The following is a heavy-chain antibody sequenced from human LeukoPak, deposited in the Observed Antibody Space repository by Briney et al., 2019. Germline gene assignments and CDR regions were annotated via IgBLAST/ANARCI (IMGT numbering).Heavy chain of an antibody. CDR3: ARTYSSSWYGNDAFDI. CDR1: GFTFDDYG. V-gene: IGHV3-20*01. CDR2: INWNGGST. D-gene: IGHD6-13*01. Sequence: GGSLRLSCAASGFTFDDYGMSWVRQAPGKGLEWVSGINWNGGSTGYADSVKGRFTISRDNAKNSLYLRMNSLRAEDTALYHCARTYSSSWYGNDAFDIWGQGTMVTVSS. J-gene: IGHJ3*02.